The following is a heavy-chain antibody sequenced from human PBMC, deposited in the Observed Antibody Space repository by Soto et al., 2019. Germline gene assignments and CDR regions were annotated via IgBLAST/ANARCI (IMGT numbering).Heavy chain of an antibody. J-gene: IGHJ6*02. CDR2: IIPIFGTA. D-gene: IGHD5-12*01. V-gene: IGHV1-69*13. CDR1: GGTFSSYA. CDR3: ARVYEMATITPSYYYHYGMDV. Sequence: ASVKVSCKASGGTFSSYAIGWVRQAPGQGLEWMGGIIPIFGTANYAQKFQGRVTITADESTSTAYMELSSLRSEDTAVYYCARVYEMATITPSYYYHYGMDVWGQGTTVTVSS.